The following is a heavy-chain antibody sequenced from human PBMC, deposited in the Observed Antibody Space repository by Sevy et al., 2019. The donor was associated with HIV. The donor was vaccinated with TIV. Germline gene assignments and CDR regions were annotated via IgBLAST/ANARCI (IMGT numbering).Heavy chain of an antibody. D-gene: IGHD1-26*01. CDR2: MSPNSGKT. Sequence: ASVKVSCKASGYTFTNYDINWVRQATGQGLEWMGWMSPNSGKTGYAQKFQGRVTMTRNTSISTAYMELSSLGSEDTAVYYCARGPNSGRYSDYYYYYGMDVWGQGTAVTVSS. V-gene: IGHV1-8*01. CDR1: GYTFTNYD. CDR3: ARGPNSGRYSDYYYYYGMDV. J-gene: IGHJ6*02.